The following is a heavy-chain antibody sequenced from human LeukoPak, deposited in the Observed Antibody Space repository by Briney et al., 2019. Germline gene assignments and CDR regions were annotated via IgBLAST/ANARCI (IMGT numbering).Heavy chain of an antibody. D-gene: IGHD1-1*01. CDR2: ISYDGSKK. V-gene: IGHV3-30-3*01. CDR3: ARENWNEYYFDY. Sequence: PGRSLRLSCAASGFTFSSYAMHWVRQAPGKGLDWVAVISYDGSKKYYADSVKGRFTISRDNSKNTLYPQMNSLRAEDTAVYYCARENWNEYYFDYWGQGTLVTVSS. CDR1: GFTFSSYA. J-gene: IGHJ4*02.